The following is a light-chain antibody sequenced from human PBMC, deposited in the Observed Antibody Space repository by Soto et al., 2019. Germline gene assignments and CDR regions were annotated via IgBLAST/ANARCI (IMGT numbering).Light chain of an antibody. CDR2: DAS. CDR3: HLRNTWPPLHT. V-gene: IGKV3-11*01. J-gene: IGKJ2*01. CDR1: ESVRSS. Sequence: EVVLTRSPGTLSLSPGDTATLSCTASESVRSSLGWYQQKPGQAPRLLIFDASNRATGVPARFSGSGAGTDFTLTISSLEPEDFAVYYCHLRNTWPPLHTFGQGTKLEIK.